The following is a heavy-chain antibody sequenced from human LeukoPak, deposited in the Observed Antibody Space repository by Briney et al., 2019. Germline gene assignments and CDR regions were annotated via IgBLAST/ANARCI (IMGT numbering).Heavy chain of an antibody. V-gene: IGHV4-34*01. Sequence: SETLSLTCAVYGGSFSDYYWSWIRQPPGKGLEWIGEINHSGSTYYNPSLKSRVTISVDTSKNQFSLKLSSVTAADTAVYYCARFTYCSSTSNTNDCFDPWGQGTLVTVSS. J-gene: IGHJ5*02. CDR2: INHSGST. D-gene: IGHD2-2*01. CDR3: ARFTYCSSTSNTNDCFDP. CDR1: GGSFSDYY.